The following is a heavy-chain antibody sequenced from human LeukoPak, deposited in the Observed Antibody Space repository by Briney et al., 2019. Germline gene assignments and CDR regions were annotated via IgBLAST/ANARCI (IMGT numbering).Heavy chain of an antibody. CDR1: GYTFTYYY. CDR2: LNPTTGGT. CDR3: ARDYRPTDCGGGDCPYYYFDY. V-gene: IGHV1-2*02. Sequence: ASVKVSCKASGYTFTYYYVHWMRQAPGQGLEWMGWLNPTTGGTYYAQKFQGRVTMTRDTSISTIYVDLSRLTSDDTAVYYCARDYRPTDCGGGDCPYYYFDYWGQGTLVTVSS. D-gene: IGHD2-21*01. J-gene: IGHJ4*02.